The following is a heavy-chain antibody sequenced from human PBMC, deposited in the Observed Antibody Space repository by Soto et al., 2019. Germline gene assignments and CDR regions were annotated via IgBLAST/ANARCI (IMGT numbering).Heavy chain of an antibody. Sequence: LETLSLTCTVSGGSISSSSYYWGWIRQPPGKGLEWIGSIYYSGSTYYNPSLKSRVTISVDTSKNQFSLKLSSVTAADTAVYYCARHSTDYGDYVDYYYYGMDVWGQGTTVTVSS. CDR3: ARHSTDYGDYVDYYYYGMDV. CDR1: GGSISSSSYY. D-gene: IGHD4-17*01. J-gene: IGHJ6*02. V-gene: IGHV4-39*01. CDR2: IYYSGST.